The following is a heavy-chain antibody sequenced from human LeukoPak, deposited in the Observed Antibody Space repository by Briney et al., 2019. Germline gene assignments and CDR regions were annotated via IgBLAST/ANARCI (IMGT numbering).Heavy chain of an antibody. CDR2: IIPIFGTA. D-gene: IGHD3-9*01. V-gene: IGHV1-69*13. CDR3: ARGGAGLRYFDWLLYY. Sequence: ASVKVSCKASGGTLSSYAISWVRQAPGQGLEWMGGIIPIFGTANYAQKFQGRVTITADESTSTAYMELSSLRSEDTAVYYCARGGAGLRYFDWLLYYWGQGTLVTVSS. CDR1: GGTLSSYA. J-gene: IGHJ4*02.